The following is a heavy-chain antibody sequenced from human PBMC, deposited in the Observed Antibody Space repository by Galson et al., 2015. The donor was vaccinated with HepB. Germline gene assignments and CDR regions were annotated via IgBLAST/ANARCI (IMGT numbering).Heavy chain of an antibody. Sequence: SVKVSCKASGGTFSSYAISWVRQAPGQGLEWMGGIIPIFGTANYAQKFQGRVTITADKSTSTAYMELSSLRSEDTAVYYCAGSGLGTYYFDYWGQGTLVTVSS. CDR3: AGSGLGTYYFDY. V-gene: IGHV1-69*06. CDR1: GGTFSSYA. CDR2: IIPIFGTA. D-gene: IGHD1-1*01. J-gene: IGHJ4*02.